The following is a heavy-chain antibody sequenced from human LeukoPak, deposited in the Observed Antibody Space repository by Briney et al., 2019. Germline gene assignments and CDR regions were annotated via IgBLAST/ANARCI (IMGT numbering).Heavy chain of an antibody. D-gene: IGHD1-7*01. CDR1: GFTFSSYW. CDR3: ARVMWNYDAFDI. Sequence: GGSLRLSCAASGFTFSSYWMSWVRQAPGKGLEWVANIKQDGSEKYCVDSVKGRFTISRDNAKKSLYLQMNSLRAEDTAVYYCARVMWNYDAFDIWGQGTMVTVSS. J-gene: IGHJ3*02. CDR2: IKQDGSEK. V-gene: IGHV3-7*04.